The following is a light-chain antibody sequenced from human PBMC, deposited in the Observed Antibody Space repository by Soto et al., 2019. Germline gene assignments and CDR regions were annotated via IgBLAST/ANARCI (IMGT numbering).Light chain of an antibody. V-gene: IGKV1-5*01. Sequence: DIKMTQSPAALSASVGDRVTITCRASQSISSWLAWYQQKPGQAPRLLIYDASYLERGVPSRFSGSGSTTEFSLTISDLQPDDLGTYYCQQYNNFWTFGPGTKVEI. CDR2: DAS. CDR1: QSISSW. CDR3: QQYNNFWT. J-gene: IGKJ1*01.